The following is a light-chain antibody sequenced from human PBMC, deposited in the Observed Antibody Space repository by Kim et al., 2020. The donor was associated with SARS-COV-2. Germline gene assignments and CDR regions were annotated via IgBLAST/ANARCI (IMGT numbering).Light chain of an antibody. CDR1: SLRSYY. J-gene: IGLJ2*01. CDR2: GKN. CDR3: NSRDSSGNHVV. V-gene: IGLV3-19*01. Sequence: ALGQTVRITCQGDSLRSYYASWYQQKPGQAAVLVIYGKNNRPSGIPDRFSGSSSGNTASLTITGAQAEDEADYYCNSRDSSGNHVVFGGGTKLTVL.